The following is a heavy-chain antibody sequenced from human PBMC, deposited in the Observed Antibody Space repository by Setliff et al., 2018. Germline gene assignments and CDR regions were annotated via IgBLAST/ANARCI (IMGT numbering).Heavy chain of an antibody. J-gene: IGHJ4*02. CDR2: VIQGGSG. D-gene: IGHD4-17*01. Sequence: GESLKISCAASGFTFKDYSMVWVRQVPGKGLEWVAGVIQGGSGVYADSVKGRFIISRDNSKNSCFLQMNNLRVEGTATYYCAKDTVNDGFWDFDSWGQGIVVTVSS. CDR3: AKDTVNDGFWDFDS. CDR1: GFTFKDYS. V-gene: IGHV3-23*01.